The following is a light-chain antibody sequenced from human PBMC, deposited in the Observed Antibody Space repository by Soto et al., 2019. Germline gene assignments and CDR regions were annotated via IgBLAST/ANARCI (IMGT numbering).Light chain of an antibody. CDR2: AAS. J-gene: IGKJ1*01. Sequence: DIQMTQSPSAMSASVGDRVTITCRASQDISNFLVWFQQRPGKVPKXLIYAASSLQSGVPSRFSGSGSGTELTITISSLQPEDVATYYGLQHNSYPPTFGQGTKVDIK. CDR3: LQHNSYPPT. CDR1: QDISNF. V-gene: IGKV1-17*03.